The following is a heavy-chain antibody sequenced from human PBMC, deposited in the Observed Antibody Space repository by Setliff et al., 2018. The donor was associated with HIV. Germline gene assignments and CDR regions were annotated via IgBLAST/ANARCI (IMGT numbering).Heavy chain of an antibody. J-gene: IGHJ2*01. Sequence: PSETLSLTCTVSGGSISSSSYYWGWIRQPPGKGLEWIGYISYRGTTNYNPSLKSRVTILVDTSKKQFSLNLTSVTAADTAVYYCARVPMVVITNWYFDLWGRGAPVTVSS. D-gene: IGHD3-22*01. CDR2: ISYRGTT. V-gene: IGHV4-61*05. CDR3: ARVPMVVITNWYFDL. CDR1: GGSISSSSYY.